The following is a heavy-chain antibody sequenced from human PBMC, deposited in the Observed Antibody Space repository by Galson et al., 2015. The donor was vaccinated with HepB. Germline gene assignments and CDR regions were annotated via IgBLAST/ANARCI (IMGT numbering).Heavy chain of an antibody. CDR2: ISYDGSNK. CDR3: ARAGDSSGWDDAFDI. D-gene: IGHD6-19*01. J-gene: IGHJ3*02. V-gene: IGHV3-30-3*01. CDR1: GFTFSSYA. Sequence: LRLSCAASGFTFSSYAMHWVRQAPGKGLEWVAVISYDGSNKYYADSVKGRFTISRDNSKNTLYLQMNSLRAEDTAVYYCARAGDSSGWDDAFDIWGQGTMVTVSS.